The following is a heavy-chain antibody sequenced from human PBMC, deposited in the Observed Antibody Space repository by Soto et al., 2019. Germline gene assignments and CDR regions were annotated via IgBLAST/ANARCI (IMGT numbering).Heavy chain of an antibody. J-gene: IGHJ6*02. CDR1: GYSFTSYW. CDR2: IYPGDSDT. Sequence: PGESLKISCNGSGYSFTSYWIGWVRQMPGKGLEWMGIIYPGDSDTRYSPSFQGQVTISADKSISTAYLQWSSLKASDTAMYYCARQENRRYYYYGMDVWGQGTTVTVSS. V-gene: IGHV5-51*01. CDR3: ARQENRRYYYYGMDV.